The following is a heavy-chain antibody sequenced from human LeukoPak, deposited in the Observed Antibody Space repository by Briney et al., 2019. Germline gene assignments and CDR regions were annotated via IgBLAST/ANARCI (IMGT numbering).Heavy chain of an antibody. CDR2: ISSGSTI. V-gene: IGHV3-11*01. J-gene: IGHJ4*02. Sequence: GGSLRLSCAASGFTFSDYYMSWIRQAPGKGLEWVSYISSGSTIYYADSVKGRFTISRDNAKNSLYLQMNSLRAEDTAVYYCARDHYDFWSGYYHPPDYWGQGTLVTVSS. CDR3: ARDHYDFWSGYYHPPDY. CDR1: GFTFSDYY. D-gene: IGHD3-3*01.